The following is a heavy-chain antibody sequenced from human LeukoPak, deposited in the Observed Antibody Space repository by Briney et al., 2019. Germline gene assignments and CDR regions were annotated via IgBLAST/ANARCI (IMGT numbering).Heavy chain of an antibody. CDR3: AKRDGGWSAEYIQD. Sequence: GGSLRLSCAASGFTFSSYGMSWVRQAPGKGLEWVSGISGSGTNTNYADSVKGRFTISRDNSKNTVYLQMKNLRAEDTAVYYCAKRDGGWSAEYIQDWGQGTLVTASS. CDR2: ISGSGTNT. J-gene: IGHJ1*01. D-gene: IGHD6-19*01. V-gene: IGHV3-23*01. CDR1: GFTFSSYG.